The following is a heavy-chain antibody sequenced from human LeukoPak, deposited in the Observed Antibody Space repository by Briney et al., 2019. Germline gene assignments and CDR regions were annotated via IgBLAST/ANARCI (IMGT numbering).Heavy chain of an antibody. Sequence: GGSLRLSCAASGFTFSSNWMHWVRQAQGKGLVWVSRINSDGSSTSYADSVKGRFTISRDNAKNTLYLQMNSLRAEDTAVYYCAELGITMIGGVWGKGTTVTISS. CDR3: AELGITMIGGV. CDR2: INSDGSST. J-gene: IGHJ6*04. CDR1: GFTFSSNW. V-gene: IGHV3-74*01. D-gene: IGHD3-10*02.